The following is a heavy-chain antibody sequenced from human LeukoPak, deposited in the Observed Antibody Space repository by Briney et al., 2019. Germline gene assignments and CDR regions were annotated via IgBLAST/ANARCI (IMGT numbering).Heavy chain of an antibody. Sequence: SETLSLTCTVSGGSIRSSYWSWIRQPPGKGLEWIGYIYYSGSTNSNPSLKSRVTISVDTSKNQFSLKLSSVTAADTAVYYCASQMYYSDSSGYTYYFDHWGQGTLVTVSS. CDR3: ASQMYYSDSSGYTYYFDH. V-gene: IGHV4-59*08. J-gene: IGHJ4*02. D-gene: IGHD3-22*01. CDR2: IYYSGST. CDR1: GGSIRSSY.